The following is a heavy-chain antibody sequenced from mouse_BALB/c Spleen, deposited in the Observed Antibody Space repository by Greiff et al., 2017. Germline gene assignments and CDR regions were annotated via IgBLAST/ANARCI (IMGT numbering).Heavy chain of an antibody. CDR2: ISNGGGST. V-gene: IGHV5-12-2*01. CDR3: ARQYCGSSPYAMDY. D-gene: IGHD1-1*01. CDR1: GFTFSSYT. Sequence: EVMLVESGGGLVQPGGSLKLSCAASGFTFSSYTMSWVRQTPEKRLEWVAYISNGGGSTYYPDTVKGRFTISRDNAKNTLYLQMSSLKSEDTAMYYCARQYCGSSPYAMDYWGQGTSVTVSS. J-gene: IGHJ4*01.